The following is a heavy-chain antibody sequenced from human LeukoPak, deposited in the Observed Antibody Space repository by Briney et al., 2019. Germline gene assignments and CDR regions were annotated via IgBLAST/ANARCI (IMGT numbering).Heavy chain of an antibody. CDR2: ITGSAYKT. CDR3: AKQVGYCSDGNCYFDY. V-gene: IGHV3-23*01. J-gene: IGHJ4*02. Sequence: GGSLRLSCAASGLTFSNYAMSWVRQAPGKGLEWVSGITGSAYKTYYADSVKGRFTISRDNSKNMLYLQMNSLRAEDTAVYYCAKQVGYCSDGNCYFDYWGQGALVTVSS. CDR1: GLTFSNYA. D-gene: IGHD2-15*01.